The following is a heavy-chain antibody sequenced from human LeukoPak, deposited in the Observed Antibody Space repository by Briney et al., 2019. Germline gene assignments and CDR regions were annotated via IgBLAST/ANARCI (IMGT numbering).Heavy chain of an antibody. CDR1: GYSFTSYW. CDR3: ARGVVPAAINPPSFDY. J-gene: IGHJ4*02. D-gene: IGHD2-2*01. Sequence: GESLKISCKGSGYSFTSYWIGWVRQMPGKGLEWMGIIYPGDSDTRYSPSFQGQVTISADKSISTAYLQWSSLKASDTAMYYCARGVVPAAINPPSFDYWGQGTLVTVSS. V-gene: IGHV5-51*01. CDR2: IYPGDSDT.